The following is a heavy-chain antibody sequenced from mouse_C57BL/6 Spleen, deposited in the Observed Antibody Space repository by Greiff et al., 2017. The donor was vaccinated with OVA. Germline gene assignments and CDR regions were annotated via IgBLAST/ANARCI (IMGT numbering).Heavy chain of an antibody. CDR3: TRKGYFDY. Sequence: VKLMESGAELVRPGASVTLSCKASGYTFTDYEMHWVKQTPVHGLEWIGAIDPETGGTAYNQKFKGKAILTADKSSSTAYMELRSLTSEDSAFYYCTRKGYFDYWGQGTTLTVSS. J-gene: IGHJ2*01. CDR1: GYTFTDYE. CDR2: IDPETGGT. V-gene: IGHV1-15*01.